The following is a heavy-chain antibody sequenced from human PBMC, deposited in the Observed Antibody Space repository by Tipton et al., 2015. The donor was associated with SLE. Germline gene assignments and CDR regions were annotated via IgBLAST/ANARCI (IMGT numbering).Heavy chain of an antibody. J-gene: IGHJ4*02. V-gene: IGHV4-59*01. CDR2: VYFTGAT. D-gene: IGHD2-15*01. CDR1: GGSIGNFY. CDR3: ARVTNYCNGGICYGFYFEY. Sequence: TLSLTCTVSGGSIGNFYWSWIRQPPGKGLEWIGYVYFTGATNYNSSLESRVTTSVDTSKNQFSLKPSSVTAADTAVYYCARVTNYCNGGICYGFYFEYWGQGTLVTVSS.